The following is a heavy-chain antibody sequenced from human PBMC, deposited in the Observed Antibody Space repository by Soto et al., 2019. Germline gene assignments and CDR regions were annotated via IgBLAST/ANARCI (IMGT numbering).Heavy chain of an antibody. D-gene: IGHD2-8*01. CDR3: TRGHGFNGASFDY. Sequence: QVQLVQSGAEVKKPGSSVKVSCKTSGGTFSSYSVSWGRQAPGQGLEWMGGIIPIFGIPTYAQKFQVRVTISADESTSTASMELSGLRSEDTAIYYCTRGHGFNGASFDYWGQGTLVTVSS. CDR1: GGTFSSYS. J-gene: IGHJ4*02. CDR2: IIPIFGIP. V-gene: IGHV1-69*01.